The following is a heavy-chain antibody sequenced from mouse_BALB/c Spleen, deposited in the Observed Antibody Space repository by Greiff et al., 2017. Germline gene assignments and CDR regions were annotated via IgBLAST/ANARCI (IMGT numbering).Heavy chain of an antibody. Sequence: DVQLVESGGGLVQPGGSRKLSCAASGFTFSSFGMHWVRQAPEKGLEWVAYISSGSSTIYYADTVKGRFTISRDNPKNTLFLQMTSLRSEDTAMYYCARDYDYDGFAYWGQGTLVTVSA. J-gene: IGHJ3*01. V-gene: IGHV5-17*02. D-gene: IGHD2-4*01. CDR3: ARDYDYDGFAY. CDR2: ISSGSSTI. CDR1: GFTFSSFG.